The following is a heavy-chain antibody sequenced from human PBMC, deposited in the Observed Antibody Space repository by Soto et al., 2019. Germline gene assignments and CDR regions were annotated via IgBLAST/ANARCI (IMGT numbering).Heavy chain of an antibody. J-gene: IGHJ5*02. Sequence: LVKLSCKAAGGSLSGYTISWVRQATGQGLEWMGRIIPILGIANYAQKFQGRVTITADKSTSTAYMELSSLRSEDTAVYYCARDLLATAMVTEGWFDPWGQGTLVTVSS. CDR2: IIPILGIA. D-gene: IGHD5-18*01. CDR3: ARDLLATAMVTEGWFDP. V-gene: IGHV1-69*04. CDR1: GGSLSGYT.